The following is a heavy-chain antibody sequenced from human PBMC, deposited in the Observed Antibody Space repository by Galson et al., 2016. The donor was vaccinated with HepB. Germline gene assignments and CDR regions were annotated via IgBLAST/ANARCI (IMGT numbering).Heavy chain of an antibody. CDR1: GFTFSSYG. CDR2: IWYDGSNK. D-gene: IGHD3-22*01. CDR3: ARDHRASYDSYGPGGY. Sequence: SLRLSCAASGFTFSSYGMHWVRQAQGKGLEWVAVIWYDGSNKYYADSVKGRFTISRDNSKNTLYLQMNSLRAEDTAVYYCARDHRASYDSYGPGGYWGQGTLVTVSS. V-gene: IGHV3-33*01. J-gene: IGHJ4*02.